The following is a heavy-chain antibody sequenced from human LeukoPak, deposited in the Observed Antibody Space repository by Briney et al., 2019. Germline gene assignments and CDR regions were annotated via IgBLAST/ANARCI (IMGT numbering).Heavy chain of an antibody. CDR3: ARDERLVRAFDI. V-gene: IGHV4-38-2*02. D-gene: IGHD6-6*01. J-gene: IGHJ3*02. Sequence: SETLSLTCTVSGYSISSGYYWGWIRQPPGKGLEWIGSIYHSGSTYYNPSLKSRVTISVDTSKNQFSLRLSSVTAADTAVYYCARDERLVRAFDIWGQGTMVTVSS. CDR2: IYHSGST. CDR1: GYSISSGYY.